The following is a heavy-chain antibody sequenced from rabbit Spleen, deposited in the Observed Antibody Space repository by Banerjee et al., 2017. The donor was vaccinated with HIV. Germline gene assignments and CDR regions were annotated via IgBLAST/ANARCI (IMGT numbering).Heavy chain of an antibody. Sequence: QEQLEESGGGLVKAGGTLTLTCKASGFDLSQNYEMCWVRQAPGKGLEWIGSIGSNSGNTYYASWAKGRFTISTSTSLNTVTLQLNSLTAADTATYFCGRDANGDVRLSRLDLWGPGTLVTVS. J-gene: IGHJ3*01. V-gene: IGHV1S43*01. CDR2: IGSNSGNT. D-gene: IGHD2-1*01. CDR3: GRDANGDVRLSRLDL. CDR1: GFDLSQNYE.